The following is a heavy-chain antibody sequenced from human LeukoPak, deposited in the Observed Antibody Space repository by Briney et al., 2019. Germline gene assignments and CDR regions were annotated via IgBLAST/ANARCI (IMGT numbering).Heavy chain of an antibody. CDR1: GYTFTVHF. CDR3: ARGSDSGTPRWFDP. D-gene: IGHD1-26*01. Sequence: ASVTVSFTASGYTFTVHFIQWVRQAPGQGPEWMGRIDPNDGGTNYAQKFQGRVTMTRDTSISTAYMKLSSLRSDDTAVYYCARGSDSGTPRWFDPWGQGTLVTV. J-gene: IGHJ5*02. V-gene: IGHV1-2*06. CDR2: IDPNDGGT.